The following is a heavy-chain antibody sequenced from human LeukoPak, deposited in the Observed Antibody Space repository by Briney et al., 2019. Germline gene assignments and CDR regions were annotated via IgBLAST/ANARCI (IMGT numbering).Heavy chain of an antibody. CDR1: GYTFTSYG. D-gene: IGHD4-17*01. CDR3: ARVTTVTTYYYYGMDV. Sequence: GASVKVSCKASGYTFTSYGISWVRQAPGQGLEWMGWISAYNGNTNYAQKLQGRVTMTTDTPTSTAYMELRSLRSDDTAVYYCARVTTVTTYYYYGMDVWGQGTTVTVSS. J-gene: IGHJ6*02. CDR2: ISAYNGNT. V-gene: IGHV1-18*01.